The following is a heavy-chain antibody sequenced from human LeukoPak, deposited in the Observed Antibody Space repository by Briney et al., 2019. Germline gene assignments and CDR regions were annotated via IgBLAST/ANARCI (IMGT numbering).Heavy chain of an antibody. D-gene: IGHD2-8*01. V-gene: IGHV3-30*04. CDR3: ASLMH. Sequence: PGGSLRLSCAASGFTFSSYAMHWVRQAPGKGLEWVAVISYDGSNKYYADSVKGRFTISRDSSKNTLYLQMNSLRAEDTAVYYCASLMHWGQGTLVTVSS. CDR1: GFTFSSYA. CDR2: ISYDGSNK. J-gene: IGHJ4*02.